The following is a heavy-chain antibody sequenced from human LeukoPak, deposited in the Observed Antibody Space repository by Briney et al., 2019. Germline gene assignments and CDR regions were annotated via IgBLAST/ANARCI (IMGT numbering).Heavy chain of an antibody. V-gene: IGHV3-21*01. CDR3: ARDLHPITMVRRQP. Sequence: PSETLSLTCTVSGGSITSHYWSWVRQPPGKGLEWVSSISSSSSYIYYADSVKGRFTISRDNAKNSLYLQMNSLRAEDTAVYYCARDLHPITMVRRQPWGQGTLVTVSS. J-gene: IGHJ5*02. CDR1: GGSITSHY. CDR2: ISSSSSYI. D-gene: IGHD3-10*01.